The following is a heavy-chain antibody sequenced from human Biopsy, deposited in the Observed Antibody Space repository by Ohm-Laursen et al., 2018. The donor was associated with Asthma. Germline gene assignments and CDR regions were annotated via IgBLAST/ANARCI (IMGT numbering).Heavy chain of an antibody. V-gene: IGHV1-69*13. J-gene: IGHJ6*02. D-gene: IGHD6-19*01. CDR3: ARCQVGYSSGWSLLLKKIYYSGMDV. CDR2: IMTAFGTT. Sequence: SPKVSCKAPGGTFSNFAISWVRQAPGQGLEWLGGIMTAFGTTNYAPKFQGRVTITADESTSTAYMEVTSLRSEDTAIYYCARCQVGYSSGWSLLLKKIYYSGMDVWGQGTAVTVSS. CDR1: GGTFSNFA.